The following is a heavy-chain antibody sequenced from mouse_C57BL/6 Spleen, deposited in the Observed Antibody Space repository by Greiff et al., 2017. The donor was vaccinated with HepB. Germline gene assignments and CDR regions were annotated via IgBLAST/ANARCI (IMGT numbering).Heavy chain of an antibody. V-gene: IGHV1-7*01. CDR2: INPSSGYT. D-gene: IGHD1-1*01. CDR3: ARNYGSSYDAMDY. J-gene: IGHJ4*01. Sequence: QVQLQQSGAELAKPGASVKLSCKASDYTFTSYWMHWVKQRPGQGLEWIGYINPSSGYTKYNQKFKDKATLTADKSSSTAYMQLSSLTYEDSAVYYCARNYGSSYDAMDYWGQGTSVTVSS. CDR1: DYTFTSYW.